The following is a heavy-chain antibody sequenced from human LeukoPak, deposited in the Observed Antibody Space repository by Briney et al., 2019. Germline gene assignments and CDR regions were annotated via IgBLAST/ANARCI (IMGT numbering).Heavy chain of an antibody. D-gene: IGHD6-19*01. CDR2: ISSNGGST. J-gene: IGHJ4*02. V-gene: IGHV3-64*01. Sequence: GGSLRLSCAASGFTFSSYAMHWVRQAPGKGLEYVSAISSNGGSTYYANSVKGRFTISRDNSKNTLYLQMGSLRAEDMAVYCCARYSSGFDYWGQGTLVTVSS. CDR3: ARYSSGFDY. CDR1: GFTFSSYA.